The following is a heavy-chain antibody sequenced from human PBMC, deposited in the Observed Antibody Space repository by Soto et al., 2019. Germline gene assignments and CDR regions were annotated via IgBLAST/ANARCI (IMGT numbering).Heavy chain of an antibody. V-gene: IGHV1-2*04. CDR1: GYTFTGYY. CDR3: PTFFWGIEGDAFDI. D-gene: IGHD3-16*01. J-gene: IGHJ3*02. CDR2: INPNSGGT. Sequence: QVQLVQSGAEVKKPGASVKVSCKASGYTFTGYYMHWVRQAPGQGLEWMGWINPNSGGTNYAQKFQGWVTMTMHTSISTAYMELSRLRSDDTAVYYCPTFFWGIEGDAFDIWGQGTMVTVSS.